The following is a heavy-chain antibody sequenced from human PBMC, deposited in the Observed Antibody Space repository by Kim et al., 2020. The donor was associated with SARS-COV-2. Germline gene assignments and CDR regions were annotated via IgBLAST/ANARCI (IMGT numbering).Heavy chain of an antibody. J-gene: IGHJ4*02. D-gene: IGHD3-3*01. Sequence: SETLSLTCTVSGGTISSGDYYWSWIRQPPGKGLEWIGYTYYSGTTYYNPSLKSRVTISVDTSKNQFSLKLSSVTAADTAEYYCARVRFSITIFGVVTRLFDYWGQGTLVTVSS. CDR1: GGTISSGDYY. V-gene: IGHV4-30-4*01. CDR3: ARVRFSITIFGVVTRLFDY. CDR2: TYYSGTT.